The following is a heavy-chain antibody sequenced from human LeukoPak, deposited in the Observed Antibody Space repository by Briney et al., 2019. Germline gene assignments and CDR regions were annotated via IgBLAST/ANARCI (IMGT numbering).Heavy chain of an antibody. CDR2: IYSGGST. J-gene: IGHJ4*02. V-gene: IGHV3-53*01. CDR1: GFTVSSNY. D-gene: IGHD1-26*01. Sequence: GSLRLSCAASGFTVSSNYMSWVRQAPGKGLEWVSVIYSGGSTYYADSVKGRFTISRDNSKNTLYLQMNSLRAEDTAVYYCAKTMGAIDHDCWGQGTLVTVSS. CDR3: AKTMGAIDHDC.